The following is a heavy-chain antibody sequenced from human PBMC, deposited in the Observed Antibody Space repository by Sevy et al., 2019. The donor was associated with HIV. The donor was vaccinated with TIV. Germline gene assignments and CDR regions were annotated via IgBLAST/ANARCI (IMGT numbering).Heavy chain of an antibody. CDR2: TRNKADSYTT. CDR3: ATHAGIAAAGRVFDY. J-gene: IGHJ4*02. V-gene: IGHV3-72*01. Sequence: GGSLRLSCAASGFTFSDHYMEWVRQAPGKGLEWVGRTRNKADSYTTEYAASVKGRFTISTDDSKYSLYLQMNSLKTEDTAVYYCATHAGIAAAGRVFDYWGQGSLVTVSS. D-gene: IGHD6-13*01. CDR1: GFTFSDHY.